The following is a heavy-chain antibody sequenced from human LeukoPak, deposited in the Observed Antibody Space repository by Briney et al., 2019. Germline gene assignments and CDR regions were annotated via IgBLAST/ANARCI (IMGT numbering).Heavy chain of an antibody. CDR1: GFTFSDYY. J-gene: IGHJ4*02. D-gene: IGHD6-13*01. CDR2: ISSSGSTI. V-gene: IGHV3-11*04. CDR3: ARESGYSSSWPDY. Sequence: GGSLRLSCAASGFTFSDYYMSWIRQALGKGLEWVSYISSSGSTIYYADSVKGRFTISRDNAKNSLYLLMDSLRDEDTAVYYCARESGYSSSWPDYWGQGTLVTVSS.